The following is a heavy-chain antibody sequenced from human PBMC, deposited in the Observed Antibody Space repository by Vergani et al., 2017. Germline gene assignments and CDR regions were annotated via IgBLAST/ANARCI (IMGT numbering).Heavy chain of an antibody. J-gene: IGHJ6*03. Sequence: EVELVESGGKLVQPGGSLRLSCATSGFPFSFYWMSWVRQAPGKGLELVANVKQDGSDKYYVDSVKGRFTISRDNAKNILYLEMKGLRAEDTALYYCARVRYYCSGDCHPGEYYYYMDVWGKGTTVTVSS. CDR1: GFPFSFYW. V-gene: IGHV3-7*01. D-gene: IGHD2-21*01. CDR2: VKQDGSDK. CDR3: ARVRYYCSGDCHPGEYYYYMDV.